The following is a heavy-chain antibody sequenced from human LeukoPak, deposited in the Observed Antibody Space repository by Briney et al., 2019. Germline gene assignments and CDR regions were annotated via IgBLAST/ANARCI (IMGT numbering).Heavy chain of an antibody. Sequence: GGSLRLSCAASGFTFSNAWMSWVRQAPGKGLEWVGRIKSKTDGGTTDYAAPVKGRFTISRDDSKNTLYLQMNSLKTEDTAVYYCTTATPDPIFGVVSYFDYWGQGTLVTVSS. D-gene: IGHD3-3*01. J-gene: IGHJ4*02. CDR2: IKSKTDGGTT. V-gene: IGHV3-15*01. CDR3: TTATPDPIFGVVSYFDY. CDR1: GFTFSNAW.